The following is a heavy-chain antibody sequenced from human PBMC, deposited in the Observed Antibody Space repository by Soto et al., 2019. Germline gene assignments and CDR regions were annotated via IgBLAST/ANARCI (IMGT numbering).Heavy chain of an antibody. CDR2: ISSSSTYI. Sequence: VQLVESGGGLVKPGGSLGLSWAASGFTFSSYSMNWVRQAPGKGLEWVSTISSSSTYIYYADSVKGRFTNSRDNAKNLLFLHMNSLRAEDTAVYSCARCVSVEGSETDYWGHGTLVTVSS. D-gene: IGHD3-10*01. V-gene: IGHV3-21*01. CDR1: GFTFSSYS. J-gene: IGHJ4*01. CDR3: ARCVSVEGSETDY.